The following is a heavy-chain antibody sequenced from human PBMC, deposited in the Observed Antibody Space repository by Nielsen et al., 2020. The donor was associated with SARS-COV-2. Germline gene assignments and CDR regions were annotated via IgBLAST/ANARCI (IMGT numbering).Heavy chain of an antibody. CDR2: IYYSGST. CDR3: ARIAVAGRTDRYFDL. D-gene: IGHD6-19*01. Sequence: SETLSLTCTVSGGSISSYYWSWIRQPPGKGLEWIGYIYYSGSTNYNPSLKSRVTISVDTSKNQFSLKLSSVTAADTAVYYCARIAVAGRTDRYFDLWGRGTLVTVSS. V-gene: IGHV4-59*01. J-gene: IGHJ2*01. CDR1: GGSISSYY.